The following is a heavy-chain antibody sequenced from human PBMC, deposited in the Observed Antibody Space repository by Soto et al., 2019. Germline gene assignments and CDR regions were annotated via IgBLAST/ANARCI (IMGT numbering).Heavy chain of an antibody. CDR1: GGSISSGGYY. CDR2: IYYSGST. V-gene: IGHV4-31*03. D-gene: IGHD5-18*01. CDR3: ARAVDTAMVTGYYFDY. Sequence: KSSETLSLTCTVSGGSISSGGYYWSWIRQHPGKGLEWIGYIYYSGSTYYNPSLKSRVTISVDTSKNQFSLKLSSVTAADTAVYYCARAVDTAMVTGYYFDYWGQGTLVTVSS. J-gene: IGHJ4*02.